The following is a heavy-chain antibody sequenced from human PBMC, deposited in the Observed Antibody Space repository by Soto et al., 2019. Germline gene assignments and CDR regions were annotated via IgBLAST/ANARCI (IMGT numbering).Heavy chain of an antibody. CDR1: GFTFSSYS. CDR3: AREEGYYDSSEGAFDI. V-gene: IGHV3-48*02. J-gene: IGHJ3*02. D-gene: IGHD3-22*01. CDR2: ISSSSSTI. Sequence: EVQLVESGGGLVQPGGSLRLSCAASGFTFSSYSMNWVRQAPGKGLEWVSYISSSSSTIYYADSVKGRFTISRDNAKNSLYLQMYSLRDEDTAVYYCAREEGYYDSSEGAFDIWGQGTMVTVSS.